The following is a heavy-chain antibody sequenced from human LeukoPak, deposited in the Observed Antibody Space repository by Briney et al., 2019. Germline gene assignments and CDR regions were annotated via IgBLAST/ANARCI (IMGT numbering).Heavy chain of an antibody. J-gene: IGHJ6*02. CDR1: GFSFSSYS. D-gene: IGHD3-10*01. V-gene: IGHV3-23*01. Sequence: GSLSLSCAASGFSFSSYSMNWVRQAPGKGLEWVSAISGSGGSTYYADSVKGRFTISRDNSKNTLYLQMNSLRAEDTAVYYCAKALWFGESYGMDVWGQGTTVTVSS. CDR2: ISGSGGST. CDR3: AKALWFGESYGMDV.